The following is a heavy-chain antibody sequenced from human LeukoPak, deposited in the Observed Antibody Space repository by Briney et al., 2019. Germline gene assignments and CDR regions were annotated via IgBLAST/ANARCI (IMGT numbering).Heavy chain of an antibody. CDR1: GFTFSSYW. J-gene: IGHJ4*02. CDR3: ARASALATPPFAY. V-gene: IGHV3-74*01. D-gene: IGHD5-12*01. CDR2: INIDGSTS. Sequence: GGSLRLSCAASGFTFSSYWMHWVRQAPRKGLVWVSRINIDGSTSNYADSVKGRFTISRDNAKNAVYLQMSSLRVEDTAVYYCARASALATPPFAYWGQGTLVTVSS.